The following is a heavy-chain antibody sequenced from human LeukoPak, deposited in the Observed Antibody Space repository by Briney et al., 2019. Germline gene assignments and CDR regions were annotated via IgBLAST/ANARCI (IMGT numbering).Heavy chain of an antibody. Sequence: ASVKVSCKASGGTFSSYAISWVRQAPGQGLEWMGGIIPIFGTANYAQKLQGRVTITADESTSTAYMELSSLRSEDTAVYYCASSSGRAAVLRASHLFDIWGQRTMVTVSS. J-gene: IGHJ3*02. CDR3: ASSSGRAAVLRASHLFDI. V-gene: IGHV1-69*13. CDR1: GGTFSSYA. D-gene: IGHD2-15*01. CDR2: IIPIFGTA.